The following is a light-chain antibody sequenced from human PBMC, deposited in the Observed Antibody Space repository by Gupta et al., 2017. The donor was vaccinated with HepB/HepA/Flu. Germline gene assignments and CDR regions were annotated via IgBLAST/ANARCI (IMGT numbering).Light chain of an antibody. Sequence: QSLLTHPPHVYAAPRQKVTIACPGSSSNIGYSFVSWYQQVPGTAPKLLIYENNKRPSGIPDRFSGSKSGTSATLGIAGLQTGDEAEYYCGTWDNNLSIWVFGGGTRLTVL. CDR1: SSNIGYSF. J-gene: IGLJ3*02. V-gene: IGLV1-51*02. CDR2: ENN. CDR3: GTWDNNLSIWV.